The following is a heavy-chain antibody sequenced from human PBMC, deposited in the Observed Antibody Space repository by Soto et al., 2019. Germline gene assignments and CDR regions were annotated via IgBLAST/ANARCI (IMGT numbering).Heavy chain of an antibody. Sequence: QVQLVESGGGVVRPGGSLRLSCVASGFTFRKYGMHWVRQAPGKGLEWVAVISYEGSRKFYTDSVRGRFTISRDDSKNTVYLQMNSLRTSGTALYYCAKDIQTLLVPNYCFDYWGQGALVTVSS. CDR2: ISYEGSRK. J-gene: IGHJ4*02. CDR3: AKDIQTLLVPNYCFDY. D-gene: IGHD2-21*01. CDR1: GFTFRKYG. V-gene: IGHV3-30*18.